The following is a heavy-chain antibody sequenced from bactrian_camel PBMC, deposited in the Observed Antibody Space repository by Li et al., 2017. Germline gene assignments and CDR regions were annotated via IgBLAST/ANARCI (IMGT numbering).Heavy chain of an antibody. CDR2: IDTGDGST. J-gene: IGHJ4*01. Sequence: HVQLVESGGGSVQAGGSLTLSCAASGYTFNTYSRFRQAPGQEREGVAAIDTGDGSTYYLNSVEGRFTISHDNAKNTLYLQMNSLKPEDTAIYYCAAAKGLPDLHRGGYLSARSYNYWGRGTQVTVS. V-gene: IGHV3S1*01. CDR1: GYTFNTYS. CDR3: AAAKGLPDLHRGGYLSARSYNY. D-gene: IGHD3*01.